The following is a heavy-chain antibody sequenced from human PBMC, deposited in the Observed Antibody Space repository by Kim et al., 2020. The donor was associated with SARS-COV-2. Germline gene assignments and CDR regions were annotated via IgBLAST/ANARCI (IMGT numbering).Heavy chain of an antibody. CDR3: ARGGQRGGVYYDSSGPFY. CDR2: IKQDGSEK. V-gene: IGHV3-7*01. D-gene: IGHD3-22*01. CDR1: GFTFTDYW. Sequence: GGSLRLSCAASGFTFTDYWMSWVRQAPGKGLEWVANIKQDGSEKYYVDSVKGRFTISRDNAKNAVYLQMNSLRDEDTAVYFCARGGQRGGVYYDSSGPFYWGQGTLVTVSS. J-gene: IGHJ4*02.